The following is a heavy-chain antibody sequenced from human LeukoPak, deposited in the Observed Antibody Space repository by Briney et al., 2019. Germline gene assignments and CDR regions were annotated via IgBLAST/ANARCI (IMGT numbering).Heavy chain of an antibody. Sequence: ASETLSLTCTVSGGSISSGGYYWSWIRQQPGKGLEWIGNIYYSGNTYYNPSLKSRVTISADASKNQFSLKLSSVTAADTAVYYCARGLQHIVVVTANYYFDYWGQGTLVTVSS. D-gene: IGHD2-21*02. J-gene: IGHJ4*02. CDR2: IYYSGNT. CDR1: GGSISSGGYY. CDR3: ARGLQHIVVVTANYYFDY. V-gene: IGHV4-39*07.